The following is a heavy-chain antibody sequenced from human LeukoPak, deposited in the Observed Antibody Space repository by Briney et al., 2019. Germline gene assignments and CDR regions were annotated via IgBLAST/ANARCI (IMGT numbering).Heavy chain of an antibody. Sequence: ASVKVSCKASGYTFTSYGISWVRQAPGQGLEWMGWISAYNGNTNYAQKLQGRVTMTTDTSTSTAYMELRSLRSDDTAVYHCARGYCSGGSCYLMRWFDPWGQGTLVTVSS. CDR1: GYTFTSYG. CDR3: ARGYCSGGSCYLMRWFDP. D-gene: IGHD2-15*01. J-gene: IGHJ5*02. CDR2: ISAYNGNT. V-gene: IGHV1-18*01.